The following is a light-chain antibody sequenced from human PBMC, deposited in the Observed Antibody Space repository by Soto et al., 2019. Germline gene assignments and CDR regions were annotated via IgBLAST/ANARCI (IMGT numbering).Light chain of an antibody. CDR3: ATWDDGLYGPV. V-gene: IGLV1-44*01. Sequence: QSVLTQPPSASGTPGQRVTISCSGSSSNIGSNPVQWYLQLPGMAPKLLIYRNSERPSGVPDRFSGSKSGTSASLAISGLQSEDEADYDCATWDDGLYGPVFGGGTKLTVL. CDR2: RNS. J-gene: IGLJ3*02. CDR1: SSNIGSNP.